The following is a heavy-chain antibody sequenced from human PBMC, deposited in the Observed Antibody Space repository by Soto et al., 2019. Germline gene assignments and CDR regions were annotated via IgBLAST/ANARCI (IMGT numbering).Heavy chain of an antibody. D-gene: IGHD6-6*01. CDR2: INPKTGDT. CDR1: GYTFTGYY. CDR3: VTGDHLVR. V-gene: IGHV1-2*02. J-gene: IGHJ4*02. Sequence: GASVKVSCKTSGYTFTGYYLNWVRQAPGRGLEWVGWINPKTGDTNNAQKFRGRVTMTTDTSISTGYMELSGLKSDDTAVYYCVTGDHLVRWGQGTRVTVSS.